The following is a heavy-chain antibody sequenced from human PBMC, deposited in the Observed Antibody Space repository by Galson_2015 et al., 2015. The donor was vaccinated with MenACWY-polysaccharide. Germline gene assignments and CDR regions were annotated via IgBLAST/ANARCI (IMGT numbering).Heavy chain of an antibody. Sequence: PALVTPTQTLTLTCTFSGFSLSAIGEGVGWIRQPPGKAPEWLALIYWAGDERYSPSLKTRLSITKDASKNQVVLKMTNMDPVDTATYYCVHSHWLQESYFDPWGQGTLVAVSS. D-gene: IGHD5-24*01. J-gene: IGHJ5*02. CDR2: IYWAGDE. V-gene: IGHV2-5*02. CDR3: VHSHWLQESYFDP. CDR1: GFSLSAIGEG.